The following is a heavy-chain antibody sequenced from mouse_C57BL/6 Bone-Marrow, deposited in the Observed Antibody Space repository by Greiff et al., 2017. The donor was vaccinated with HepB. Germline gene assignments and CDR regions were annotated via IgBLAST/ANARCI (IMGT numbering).Heavy chain of an antibody. D-gene: IGHD1-1*01. V-gene: IGHV5-17*01. Sequence: EVQLQESGGGLVKPGGSLKLSCAASGFTFSDYGMHWVRQAPEKGLEWVAYISSGSSTIYYADTVKGRFTISRDNAKNTLFLQMTSLRSEDTAMYYCARGSSYRNWYFDVWGTGTTVTVSS. J-gene: IGHJ1*03. CDR3: ARGSSYRNWYFDV. CDR2: ISSGSSTI. CDR1: GFTFSDYG.